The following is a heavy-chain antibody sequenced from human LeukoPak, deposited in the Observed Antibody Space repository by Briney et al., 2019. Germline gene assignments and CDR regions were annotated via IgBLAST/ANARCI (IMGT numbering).Heavy chain of an antibody. CDR1: GFTFSSYW. CDR3: ARDGMVRGVMTAPPAYYYYYYGMDV. D-gene: IGHD3-10*01. J-gene: IGHJ6*02. Sequence: PGGSLRFSCAASGFTFSSYWMHWVRQAPGKGLVWVSRINSDGSSTSYADSVKGRFTISRDNAKNTLYLQMNSLRAEDTAVYYCARDGMVRGVMTAPPAYYYYYYGMDVWGQGTTVTVPS. CDR2: INSDGSST. V-gene: IGHV3-74*01.